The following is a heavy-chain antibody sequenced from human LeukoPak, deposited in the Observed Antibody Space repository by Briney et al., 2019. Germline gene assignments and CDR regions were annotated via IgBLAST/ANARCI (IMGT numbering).Heavy chain of an antibody. J-gene: IGHJ6*03. CDR1: GGSISSSSYY. V-gene: IGHV4-39*01. D-gene: IGHD7-27*01. CDR2: INHSGST. CDR3: ARQTGAYYYYMDV. Sequence: SETLSLTCTVSGGSISSSSYYWGWIRQPPGKGLEWIGEINHSGSTNYNPSLKSRVTISVDTSKNQFSLNLSSVTAADTAVYYCARQTGAYYYYMDVWGKGTTVTVSS.